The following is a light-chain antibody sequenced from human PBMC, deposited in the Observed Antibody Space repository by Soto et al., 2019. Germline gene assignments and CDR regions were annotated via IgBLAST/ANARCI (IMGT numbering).Light chain of an antibody. CDR2: DTS. CDR3: LQQT. Sequence: EIVLTQSQATLSFSPGERATLSCRASQSFSTYLAWYQQKPGQAPRLLIYDTSNKATGIPARFSGSGSGTDFTLTISGLEPEDFAVYYCLQQTFGAGTNV. CDR1: QSFSTY. J-gene: IGKJ4*02. V-gene: IGKV3-11*01.